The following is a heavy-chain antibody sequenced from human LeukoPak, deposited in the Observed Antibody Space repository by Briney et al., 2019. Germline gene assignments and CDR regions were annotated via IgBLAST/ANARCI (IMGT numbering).Heavy chain of an antibody. CDR2: IGTAGDT. J-gene: IGHJ2*01. Sequence: GGSLRLSCAASGSTFTNHDMHWVRQPTGKGLEWVSSIGTAGDTNYQGSVKGRFTTSRDNAKNSLYLQMNSLRDGDTAVYYCARELVTAGHWYFDLWGRGTLVTVSA. CDR3: ARELVTAGHWYFDL. V-gene: IGHV3-13*04. D-gene: IGHD2-2*01. CDR1: GSTFTNHD.